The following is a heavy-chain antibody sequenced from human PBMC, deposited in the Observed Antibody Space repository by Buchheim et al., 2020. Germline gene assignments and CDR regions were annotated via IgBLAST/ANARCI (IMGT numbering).Heavy chain of an antibody. V-gene: IGHV3-7*03. Sequence: EVQLVESGGGLVQPGGSLRLSCAASGFTFSNFWMTWVRQAPGKGLEWVANKKQDGSEKYYVDSVKGRFTISRDNAKNSLCLQVNSLRAEDTAVYYCARGRGLDCWGQGTL. CDR2: KKQDGSEK. J-gene: IGHJ4*02. D-gene: IGHD3-10*01. CDR1: GFTFSNFW. CDR3: ARGRGLDC.